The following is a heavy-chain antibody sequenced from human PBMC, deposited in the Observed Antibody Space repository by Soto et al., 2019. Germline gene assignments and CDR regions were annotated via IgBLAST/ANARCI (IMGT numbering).Heavy chain of an antibody. CDR1: GGSISSGGYS. D-gene: IGHD3-22*01. J-gene: IGHJ4*02. CDR3: ARAEPDSSGYCYY. Sequence: SETLSLTCAVSGGSISSGGYSWSWIRQPPGKGLEWIGYIYHSGSTYYNPSLKSRATISVDRSKNQFSLKLSSVTAADTAVYYCARAEPDSSGYCYYWGQGTLVTVSS. CDR2: IYHSGST. V-gene: IGHV4-30-2*01.